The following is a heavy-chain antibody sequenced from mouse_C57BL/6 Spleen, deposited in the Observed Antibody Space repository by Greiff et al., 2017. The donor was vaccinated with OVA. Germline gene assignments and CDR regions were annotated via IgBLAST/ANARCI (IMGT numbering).Heavy chain of an antibody. D-gene: IGHD1-1*01. CDR3: ARLEYYGSRGYFDV. CDR2: IYPGDGDT. J-gene: IGHJ1*03. Sequence: QVQLQQSGPELVKPGASVKISCKASGYAFSSSWMNWVKQRPGKGLEWIGRIYPGDGDTNYNGKFKGKATLTADKSSSTAYMQLSSLTSEDSAVYFCARLEYYGSRGYFDVWGTGTTVTVSS. CDR1: GYAFSSSW. V-gene: IGHV1-82*01.